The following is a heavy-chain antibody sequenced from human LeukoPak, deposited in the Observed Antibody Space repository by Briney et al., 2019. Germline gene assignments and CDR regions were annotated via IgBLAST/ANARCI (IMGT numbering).Heavy chain of an antibody. CDR1: GFTFSSYW. CDR2: IKQDGSEK. J-gene: IGHJ2*01. CDR3: AKDRRRHSSGWYYWYFDL. Sequence: GGSLRLSCAASGFTFSSYWMSWVRQAPGKGLEWVANIKQDGSEKYYVDSVKGRFTISRDNAKNSLYLQMNSLRAEDMALYYCAKDRRRHSSGWYYWYFDLWGRGTLVTVSS. D-gene: IGHD6-19*01. V-gene: IGHV3-7*03.